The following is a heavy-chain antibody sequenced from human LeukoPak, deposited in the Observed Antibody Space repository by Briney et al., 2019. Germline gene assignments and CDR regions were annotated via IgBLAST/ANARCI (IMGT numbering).Heavy chain of an antibody. CDR1: GFTFSSYA. J-gene: IGHJ4*02. Sequence: GGSLRLSCAASGFTFSSYAMYWVRQAPGKGPEWLAVISYDGGMTHYADSVKDRFTISRDNSKNTLFLQLNSLRGDDTAVYYCARDTTYYYDGGSSGPHYFDYWGQGTLVTVSS. V-gene: IGHV3-30*01. D-gene: IGHD3-10*01. CDR3: ARDTTYYYDGGSSGPHYFDY. CDR2: ISYDGGMT.